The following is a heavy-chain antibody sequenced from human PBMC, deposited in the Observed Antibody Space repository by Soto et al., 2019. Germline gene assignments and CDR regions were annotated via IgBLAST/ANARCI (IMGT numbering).Heavy chain of an antibody. J-gene: IGHJ3*01. CDR2: INRDGSST. Sequence: EVQLVESGGGLVQPGGPLRLSCAASGFTFSSYWMHWVRQGPGKGLVWVARINRDGSSTNYADSVKGRFTISRDNAKNVLDLQMDRRRAEETAVYYCARGAGVGDLWGQGTMVTVSS. CDR1: GFTFSSYW. CDR3: ARGAGVGDL. D-gene: IGHD1-26*01. V-gene: IGHV3-74*02.